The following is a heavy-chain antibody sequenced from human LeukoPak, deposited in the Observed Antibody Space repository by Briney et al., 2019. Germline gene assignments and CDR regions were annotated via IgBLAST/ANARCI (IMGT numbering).Heavy chain of an antibody. Sequence: GGSLTLSCAASGFTFSTYGMHWVRQAPGKGLEWVAFIRHDEGNKYYADSVKGRFTISRDNSKNTLYLQLNNLRAEDTAVYYCAKVAPSGKTVADYWGQGTLVTVSS. CDR3: AKVAPSGKTVADY. CDR1: GFTFSTYG. V-gene: IGHV3-30*02. J-gene: IGHJ4*02. D-gene: IGHD6-19*01. CDR2: IRHDEGNK.